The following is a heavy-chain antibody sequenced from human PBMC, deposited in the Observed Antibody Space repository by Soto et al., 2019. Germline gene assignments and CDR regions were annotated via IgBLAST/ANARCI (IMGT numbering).Heavy chain of an antibody. CDR2: IKQDGSEK. V-gene: IGHV3-7*03. Sequence: GGSLRLSCAASGFTFSSYWMSWVRQAPGKGLEWVANIKQDGSEKYYVDSVKGRFTISRDNAKNSLYLQMNSLRAEDTAVYYDARARPAGDEDDAFDIWGQGTMVTVSS. D-gene: IGHD7-27*01. CDR3: ARARPAGDEDDAFDI. CDR1: GFTFSSYW. J-gene: IGHJ3*02.